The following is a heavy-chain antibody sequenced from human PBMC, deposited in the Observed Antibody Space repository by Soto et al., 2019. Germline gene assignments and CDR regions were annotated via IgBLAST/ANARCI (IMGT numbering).Heavy chain of an antibody. Sequence: QVQLVQSGAEVKKSGASVKVSCKASGYSVSDYFIQWVRQAPGQGLEWVAWINPKTAATNYAKKSQGRVSLTWDTSFSTAYMELTRLRPDDTAVYYCARIKWGLDYYNGMDVWGQGTTVIVSS. V-gene: IGHV1-2*02. CDR1: GYSVSDYF. D-gene: IGHD1-26*01. CDR3: ARIKWGLDYYNGMDV. CDR2: INPKTAAT. J-gene: IGHJ6*02.